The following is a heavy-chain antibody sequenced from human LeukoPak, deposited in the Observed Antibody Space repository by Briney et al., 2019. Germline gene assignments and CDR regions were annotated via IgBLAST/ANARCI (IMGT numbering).Heavy chain of an antibody. CDR1: GYTFTSYY. V-gene: IGHV1-46*01. J-gene: IGHJ4*02. Sequence: ASVKVSCKASGYTFTSYYMHWVRQAPGQGLEWMGIINPSGGSTIYAQKFQGRVTMTRDMSTSTVYMELSSLRSEDTAVYYCARGLKRGYSSGRYSWGTGSSNDYWGQGTLVTVSS. CDR2: INPSGGST. D-gene: IGHD6-19*01. CDR3: ARGLKRGYSSGRYSWGTGSSNDY.